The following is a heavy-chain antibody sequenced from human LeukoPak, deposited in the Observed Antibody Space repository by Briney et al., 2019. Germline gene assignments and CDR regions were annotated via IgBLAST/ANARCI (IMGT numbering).Heavy chain of an antibody. CDR2: INWNGGST. V-gene: IGHV3-20*04. CDR1: GFTFDDYG. Sequence: GRSLRLSCAASGFTFDDYGMSWVRQAPGKGLEWVSGINWNGGSTGYADSVKGRFTISRDNAKNSLYLQMNSLRAEDTALYYCARAVGATTFDAFDIWGQGTMVTVSS. J-gene: IGHJ3*02. D-gene: IGHD1-26*01. CDR3: ARAVGATTFDAFDI.